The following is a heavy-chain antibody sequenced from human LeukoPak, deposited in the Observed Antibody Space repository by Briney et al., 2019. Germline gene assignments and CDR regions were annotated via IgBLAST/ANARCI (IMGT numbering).Heavy chain of an antibody. V-gene: IGHV1-69*04. J-gene: IGHJ4*02. CDR1: GYPFTTYG. CDR3: ATPSRTEDGDYGVC. D-gene: IGHD4-17*01. Sequence: ASVKVSCKASGYPFTTYGITWVRQAPGQGLEWMGRIIPILDLAHFTQKFQGRLTITADKSTNTGYMELSSLTAEDTAVYYCATPSRTEDGDYGVCWGQGTLVTVSS. CDR2: IIPILDLA.